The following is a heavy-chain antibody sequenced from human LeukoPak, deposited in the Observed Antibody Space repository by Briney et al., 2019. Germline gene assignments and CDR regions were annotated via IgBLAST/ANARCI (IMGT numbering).Heavy chain of an antibody. D-gene: IGHD2-2*01. Sequence: SETLSLTCTVSGGSISSSSYYWGWIRQPPGKGLEWIGSIYYSGSTYYNPSLKSRVTISVDRSKNQFSLKLSSVTAADTAVYYCARVPRWGSTEDWYFDLWGRGTLVTVSS. J-gene: IGHJ2*01. CDR1: GGSISSSSYY. CDR2: IYYSGST. V-gene: IGHV4-39*07. CDR3: ARVPRWGSTEDWYFDL.